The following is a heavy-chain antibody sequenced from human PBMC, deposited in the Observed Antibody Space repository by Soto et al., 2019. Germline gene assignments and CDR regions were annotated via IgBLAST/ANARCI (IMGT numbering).Heavy chain of an antibody. CDR1: GFTFSSYS. V-gene: IGHV3-21*01. J-gene: IGHJ4*02. CDR3: ARAPKDYGDLYFDY. CDR2: ISSSSSYI. D-gene: IGHD4-17*01. Sequence: GGSLRLSCAASGFTFSSYSMNWVRQAPGKGLEWVSSISSSSSYIYYADSVKGRFTISRDNAKNSLYLQMNSLRAEDTAVYYCARAPKDYGDLYFDYWGQGTLVTVSS.